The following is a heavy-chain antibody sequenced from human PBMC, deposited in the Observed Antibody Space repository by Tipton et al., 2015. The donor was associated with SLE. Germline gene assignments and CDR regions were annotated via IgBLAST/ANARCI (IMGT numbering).Heavy chain of an antibody. Sequence: TLSLTCTVSGGSISSSSYHRGWIRQPPGKGLEWIGEIDQSGSTNCNPSLKSRVTVSGDTSKNEFSLKLNSVTAADTAVYYCVRGPRGSCGYPNWGQGTLVTVSS. CDR3: VRGPRGSCGYPN. D-gene: IGHD3-22*01. J-gene: IGHJ4*02. CDR1: GGSISSSSYH. CDR2: IDQSGST. V-gene: IGHV4-39*07.